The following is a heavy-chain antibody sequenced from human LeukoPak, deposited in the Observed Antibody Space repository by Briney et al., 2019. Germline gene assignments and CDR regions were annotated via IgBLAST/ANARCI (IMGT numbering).Heavy chain of an antibody. J-gene: IGHJ5*02. D-gene: IGHD2-2*01. Sequence: SVKVSCKASGGTFSSYAISWVRQAPGRGLEWMGGITPIFGTAKYAQKVQGRVTMSTDESTSTAYMELSSLRSEDTAVYYCAREGEQLGYCSSTSCYWFDPWGQGTLVTVSS. CDR3: AREGEQLGYCSSTSCYWFDP. CDR1: GGTFSSYA. CDR2: ITPIFGTA. V-gene: IGHV1-69*05.